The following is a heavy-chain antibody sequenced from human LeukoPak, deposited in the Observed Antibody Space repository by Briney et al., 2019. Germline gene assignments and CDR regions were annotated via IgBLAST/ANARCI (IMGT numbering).Heavy chain of an antibody. CDR2: IIPIFGTA. J-gene: IGHJ6*02. Sequence: SVKVSCKASGGTFSSYAISWVRQAPGQGLEWMGGIIPIFGTANYAQKFQGRVTITADESTSTAYVELSSLRSEDTAVYYCARATAMDPYYYYGMDVWGQGTTVTVSS. CDR1: GGTFSSYA. CDR3: ARATAMDPYYYYGMDV. V-gene: IGHV1-69*13. D-gene: IGHD5-18*01.